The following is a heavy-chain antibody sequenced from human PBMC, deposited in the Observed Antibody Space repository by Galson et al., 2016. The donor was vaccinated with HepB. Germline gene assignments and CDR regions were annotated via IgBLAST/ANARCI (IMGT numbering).Heavy chain of an antibody. V-gene: IGHV4-39*01. J-gene: IGHJ5*01. CDR2: VYYSGAT. D-gene: IGHD3-10*01. CDR1: GGPINSNNGY. Sequence: SETLSLTCTVSGGPINSNNGYWGWVRQPPGKGLEWIGTVYYSGATFHNTSLKSRVTIFVDKSKNQLSLNLTSVTAADTAVYYCVRCPVSLVRGGDSWGQGTLVTVSS. CDR3: VRCPVSLVRGGDS.